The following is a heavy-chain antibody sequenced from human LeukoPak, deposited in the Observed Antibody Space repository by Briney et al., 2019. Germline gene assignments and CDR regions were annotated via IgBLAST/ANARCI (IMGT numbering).Heavy chain of an antibody. CDR1: GFTFSNYA. D-gene: IGHD5-24*01. CDR2: IYYSGST. Sequence: GSLRLSCAASGFTFSNYAMSWIRQPPGKGLEWIGYIYYSGSTSYNPSLKSRVTISVDTSKNQFSLNVSSVTAADTAVYYCARGRDGYNYFYPDYWGQGTLVTVSS. V-gene: IGHV4-59*01. J-gene: IGHJ4*02. CDR3: ARGRDGYNYFYPDY.